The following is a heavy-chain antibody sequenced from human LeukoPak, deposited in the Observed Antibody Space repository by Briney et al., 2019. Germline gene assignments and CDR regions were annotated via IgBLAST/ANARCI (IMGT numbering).Heavy chain of an antibody. D-gene: IGHD1-26*01. CDR3: AKGGLVGATMLDHFDY. J-gene: IGHJ4*02. Sequence: QTGGSLRLSCAASGFTFSSYAMSWVRQAPGKGLEWVSAISGSGGSTYYADSVKGRFTISRDNSKNTLYLQMNSLRAEDTAVYYCAKGGLVGATMLDHFDYWGQGTLVTVSS. CDR1: GFTFSSYA. V-gene: IGHV3-23*01. CDR2: ISGSGGST.